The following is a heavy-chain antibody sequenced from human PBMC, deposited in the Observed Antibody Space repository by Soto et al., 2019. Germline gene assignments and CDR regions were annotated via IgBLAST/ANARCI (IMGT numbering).Heavy chain of an antibody. CDR1: GFTFSSYW. J-gene: IGHJ4*02. Sequence: PGGSLRLSCAASGFTFSSYWIHWVRQAPGKGLVWVSRINSDGSSTSYADSVKGRFTISRDNAKNTLYLQMNSLRAEDTAVYYCASYSSGWYSRVYWGQGTLVTVSS. V-gene: IGHV3-74*01. CDR3: ASYSSGWYSRVY. D-gene: IGHD6-19*01. CDR2: INSDGSST.